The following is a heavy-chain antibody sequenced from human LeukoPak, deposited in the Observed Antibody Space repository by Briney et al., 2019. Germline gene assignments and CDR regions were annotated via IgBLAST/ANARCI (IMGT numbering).Heavy chain of an antibody. CDR2: ISWNSGSI. V-gene: IGHV3-9*01. CDR3: ARDDKWGFDY. D-gene: IGHD1-26*01. J-gene: IGHJ4*02. Sequence: GRSLRLSCAASGFTFDDYAMHWVRQAPGKGLEWVSGISWNSGSIGYADSVKGRFTISRDNAKNSLYLQMNNLRTEDTAVYYCARDDKWGFDYWGQGTLVTVSS. CDR1: GFTFDDYA.